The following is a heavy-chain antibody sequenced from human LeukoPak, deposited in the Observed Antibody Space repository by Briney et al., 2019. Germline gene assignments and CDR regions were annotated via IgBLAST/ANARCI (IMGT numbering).Heavy chain of an antibody. CDR2: IIPIFGTA. V-gene: IGHV1-69*05. Sequence: SSVKVSCKASGGTFSSYAISWVRQAPGQGLEWMGGIIPIFGTANYAQKFQGRVTITTDESTSTAYMELSSLRSEDTDVYYCARDTDSSGLDAFDIWGQGTMVTVSS. CDR1: GGTFSSYA. D-gene: IGHD3-22*01. J-gene: IGHJ3*02. CDR3: ARDTDSSGLDAFDI.